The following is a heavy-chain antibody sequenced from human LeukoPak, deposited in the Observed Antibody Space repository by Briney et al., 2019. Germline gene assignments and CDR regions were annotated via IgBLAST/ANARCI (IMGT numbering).Heavy chain of an antibody. D-gene: IGHD2-2*01. Sequence: GGSLRLSCAASGFTVNSKYMSWIRQAPGTGLEWVSSISSSSSYIYYADSVKGRFTISRDNAKNSLYLQMNSLRAEDTAVYYCARGRYCSSTSCLRGGDYWGQGTLVTVSS. V-gene: IGHV3-21*01. CDR1: GFTVNSKY. CDR3: ARGRYCSSTSCLRGGDY. J-gene: IGHJ4*02. CDR2: ISSSSSYI.